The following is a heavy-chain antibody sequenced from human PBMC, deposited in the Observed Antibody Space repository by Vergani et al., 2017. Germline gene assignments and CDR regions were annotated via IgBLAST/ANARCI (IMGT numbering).Heavy chain of an antibody. CDR2: IYYSGST. V-gene: IGHV4-30-4*01. CDR3: ARVRGGSLQNDAFDI. CDR1: GGSISSGDYY. J-gene: IGHJ3*02. D-gene: IGHD1-26*01. Sequence: QVQLQESGPGLVKPSQTLSLTCTVSGGSISSGDYYWSWIRQPPGKGLEWIGYIYYSGSTYYNPSLKSRVTISVDTSKNQFSLKLSSVTAADTAVYYCARVRGGSLQNDAFDIWGQGTMVTVAS.